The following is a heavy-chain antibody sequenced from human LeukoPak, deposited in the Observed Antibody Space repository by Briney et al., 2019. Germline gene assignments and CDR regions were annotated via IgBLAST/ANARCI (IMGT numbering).Heavy chain of an antibody. CDR2: MNPNSGNT. D-gene: IGHD3-22*01. J-gene: IGHJ4*02. CDR3: ARGLRTYYYDSSGHY. V-gene: IGHV1-8*01. CDR1: GYTFTSYD. Sequence: ASVKVSCKASGYTFTSYDINWVRQATGQGLEWMGWMNPNSGNTGYAQKFQGRVTMTRNTSISTAYMELSSLRSEDTAVYYCARGLRTYYYDSSGHYWGQGTLVTVSS.